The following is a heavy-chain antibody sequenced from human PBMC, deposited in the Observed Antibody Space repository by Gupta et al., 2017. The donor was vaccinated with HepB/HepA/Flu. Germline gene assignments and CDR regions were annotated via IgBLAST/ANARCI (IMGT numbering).Heavy chain of an antibody. CDR3: ASEGGYCSGGSCYEFDY. J-gene: IGHJ4*02. CDR1: AGSISSSSYY. Sequence: QLQLQESGPGLVKPSETLSLTCTVSAGSISSSSYYWGWIRPPPGKGLEWIGSIYYSGSTYYNPSLKSRVTISVDTSKNQFSLKLSSVTAADTAVYYCASEGGYCSGGSCYEFDYWGQGTLVTGSS. D-gene: IGHD2-15*01. CDR2: IYYSGST. V-gene: IGHV4-39*01.